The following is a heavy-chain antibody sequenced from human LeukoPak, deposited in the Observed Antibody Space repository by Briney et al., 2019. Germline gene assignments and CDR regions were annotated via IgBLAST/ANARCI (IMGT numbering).Heavy chain of an antibody. V-gene: IGHV3-21*01. D-gene: IGHD6-13*01. CDR3: ARSQQQLDEYNWFDP. CDR1: GFTFSSYS. CDR2: ISSSSSYI. J-gene: IGHJ5*02. Sequence: GGSLRLSCAASGFTFSSYSMNWVRQDPGKGLEWVSSISSSSSYIYYADSVKGRFTISRDNAKNSLYLQMNSLRAEDTAVYYCARSQQQLDEYNWFDPWGQGTLVTVSS.